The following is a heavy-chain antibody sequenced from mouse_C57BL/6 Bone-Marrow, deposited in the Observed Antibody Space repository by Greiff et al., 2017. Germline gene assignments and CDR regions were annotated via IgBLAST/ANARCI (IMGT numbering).Heavy chain of an antibody. CDR3: ARWGMYSNYVGDAMDY. CDR1: GYTFTSYW. V-gene: IGHV1-72*01. Sequence: QVQLKQPGAELVKPGASVKLSCKASGYTFTSYWMHWVKQRPGRGLEWIGRIDPNSGGTKYNEKFKSKATLTVDKPSSTAYMQLSSLTSEDSAVYYCARWGMYSNYVGDAMDYWGQGTSVTVSS. J-gene: IGHJ4*01. D-gene: IGHD2-5*01. CDR2: IDPNSGGT.